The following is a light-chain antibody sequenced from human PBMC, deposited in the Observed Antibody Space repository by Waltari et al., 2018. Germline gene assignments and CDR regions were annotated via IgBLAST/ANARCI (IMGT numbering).Light chain of an antibody. CDR2: DVT. J-gene: IGLJ2*01. CDR1: SSDIGSYNY. Sequence: ASVSGSPGQSITISCTGTSSDIGSYNYVSWYQQHPGKAPKLIIYDVTNRPSGVSNHFSGSKSGNTASLTISGLQAEDEADYYCSSYMDTTTLELFGGGT. CDR3: SSYMDTTTLEL. V-gene: IGLV2-14*03.